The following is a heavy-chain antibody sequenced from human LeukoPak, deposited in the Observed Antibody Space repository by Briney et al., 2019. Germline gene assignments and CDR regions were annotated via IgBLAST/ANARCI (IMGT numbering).Heavy chain of an antibody. CDR1: GYTFTSYY. Sequence: GASVKVSCKASGYTFTSYYMHWVRQAPGQGLEWMGWINPNSGGTNYAQKFQGRVTMTRDTSISTAYMELSRLRSDDTAVYYCARPIGRWLQSTLINWGQGTLVTVSS. D-gene: IGHD5-24*01. J-gene: IGHJ4*02. CDR2: INPNSGGT. V-gene: IGHV1-2*02. CDR3: ARPIGRWLQSTLIN.